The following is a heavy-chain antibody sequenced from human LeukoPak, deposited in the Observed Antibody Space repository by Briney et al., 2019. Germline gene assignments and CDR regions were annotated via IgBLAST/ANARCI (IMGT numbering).Heavy chain of an antibody. CDR3: ANSPGWQIDY. CDR1: GFTFSSYG. V-gene: IGHV3-30*02. J-gene: IGHJ4*02. Sequence: PGGSLRLSCAASGFTFSSYGMHWVRQAPGKGLEWVAFIRYDVSNKYYADSVKGRFTISRANSKNTLNLQMNSLRAEDTVVYYCANSPGWQIDYWGQGTLVTVSS. D-gene: IGHD6-19*01. CDR2: IRYDVSNK.